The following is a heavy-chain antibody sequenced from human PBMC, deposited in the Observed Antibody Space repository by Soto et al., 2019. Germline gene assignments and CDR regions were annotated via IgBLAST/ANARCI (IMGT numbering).Heavy chain of an antibody. CDR3: ARATVGDFWSGYYLSSYYMDV. CDR1: GFTFSSYS. D-gene: IGHD3-3*01. CDR2: ISSSSSYI. J-gene: IGHJ6*03. V-gene: IGHV3-21*01. Sequence: PGGSLRLSCAASGFTFSSYSMNWVRQAPGKGLEWVSSISSSSSYIYYADSVKGRFTISRDNAKNSLYLQMNSLRAEDTAVFYCARATVGDFWSGYYLSSYYMDVWGKGTTVTVSS.